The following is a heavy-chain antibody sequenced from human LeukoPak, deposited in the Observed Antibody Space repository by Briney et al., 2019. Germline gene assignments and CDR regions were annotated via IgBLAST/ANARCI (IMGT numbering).Heavy chain of an antibody. D-gene: IGHD6-6*01. CDR1: GFTFSSYA. CDR3: ARAVRQLVLHSLHPFDY. Sequence: GGSLRLSCAASGFTFSSYAMHWVRQAPGKGLEWVAVISYDGSNKYYADSVKGRFTISRDNSKNTLYLQMNSLRAEDTAVYYCARAVRQLVLHSLHPFDYWGQGTLVTVSS. V-gene: IGHV3-30-3*01. J-gene: IGHJ4*02. CDR2: ISYDGSNK.